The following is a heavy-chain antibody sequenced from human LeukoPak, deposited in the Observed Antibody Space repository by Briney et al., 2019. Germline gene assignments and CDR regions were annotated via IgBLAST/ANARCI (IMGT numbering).Heavy chain of an antibody. Sequence: SVKVSCKASGGTFSSYAISWVRQAPGQGLEWMGGIIPIFGTANYAQKFQGRVTITTDESTSTAYMELNSLRAEDTAVYYCAKASTGNVIVVVPAALDYWGQGTLVTVSS. V-gene: IGHV1-69*05. CDR2: IIPIFGTA. J-gene: IGHJ4*02. CDR1: GGTFSSYA. D-gene: IGHD2-2*01. CDR3: AKASTGNVIVVVPAALDY.